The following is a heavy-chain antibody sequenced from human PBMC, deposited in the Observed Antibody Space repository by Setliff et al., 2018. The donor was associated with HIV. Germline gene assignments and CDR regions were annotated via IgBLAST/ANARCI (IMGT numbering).Heavy chain of an antibody. CDR3: ASPTSDLYSGSPE. Sequence: KPSETLSLTCTVSGGSISSSSYYWGWIRQPPGKGLERIGSIYYSGSTYYNPSLKSRVTISVDTSKNQFSLKLSSVTAADTAVYYCASPTSDLYSGSPEWGQGTLVTVSS. J-gene: IGHJ4*02. V-gene: IGHV4-39*01. CDR2: IYYSGST. D-gene: IGHD1-26*01. CDR1: GGSISSSSYY.